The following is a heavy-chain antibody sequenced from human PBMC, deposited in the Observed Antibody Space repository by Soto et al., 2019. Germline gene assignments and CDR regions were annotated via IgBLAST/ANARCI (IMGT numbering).Heavy chain of an antibody. D-gene: IGHD6-19*01. J-gene: IGHJ5*02. CDR3: ARGVAGPLHWFDP. CDR2: IFPGGVNI. V-gene: IGHV1-46*01. Sequence: GASVKVSCKAIGYMFTSHYMHWVRQAPGQGLEWMGTIFPGGVNIAYAQKFQGRVTITRDTSASTAYMELSSLRSEDTAVYYCARGVAGPLHWFDPWGQGTLVTVSS. CDR1: GYMFTSHY.